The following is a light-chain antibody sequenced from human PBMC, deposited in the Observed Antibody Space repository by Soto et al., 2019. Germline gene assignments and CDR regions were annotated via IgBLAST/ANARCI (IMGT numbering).Light chain of an antibody. Sequence: DIQMTQSPSTLSASVGDRVTITCRASQSISRWVAWYQQKPGKAPKLLIYKASSLETGVPSRFSGSGSGTEFTLTITSLQPDDFATYYCQQYNSYLWTFGQGTKV. CDR1: QSISRW. CDR3: QQYNSYLWT. J-gene: IGKJ1*01. CDR2: KAS. V-gene: IGKV1-5*03.